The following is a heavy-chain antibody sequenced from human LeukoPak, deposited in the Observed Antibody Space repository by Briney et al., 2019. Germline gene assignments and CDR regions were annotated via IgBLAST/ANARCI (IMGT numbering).Heavy chain of an antibody. CDR2: IWYDGSNK. CDR3: GAVGATSPFDY. J-gene: IGHJ4*02. V-gene: IGHV3-33*01. CDR1: GFTFSSYG. D-gene: IGHD1-26*01. Sequence: GGSLRVSCAASGFTFSSYGMHWVRQAPGKGLEWVAVIWYDGSNKYYADSVKGRFTISRDNSKNTLYLQMNSLRAEDTAVYYCGAVGATSPFDYWGQGTLVTVSS.